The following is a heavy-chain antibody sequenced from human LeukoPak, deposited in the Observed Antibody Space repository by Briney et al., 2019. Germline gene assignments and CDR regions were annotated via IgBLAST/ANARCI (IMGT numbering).Heavy chain of an antibody. D-gene: IGHD5-24*01. J-gene: IGHJ5*01. CDR2: ISSDGKNK. CDR3: GRGWQWLDY. CDR1: GFTFSHYA. V-gene: IGHV3-30*14. Sequence: GGSLRLSCAASGFTFSHYAMHWVRQAPGKGLEWLAVISSDGKNKYYADSVKGRFTLSRDNSKKMLYIEMNSLRDGDTAVYYFGRGWQWLDYWGHGTLVTVYS.